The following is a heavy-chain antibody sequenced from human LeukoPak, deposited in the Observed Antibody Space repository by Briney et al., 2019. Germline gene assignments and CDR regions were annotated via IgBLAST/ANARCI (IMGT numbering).Heavy chain of an antibody. CDR1: GFTFSSYA. J-gene: IGHJ6*03. CDR3: ARDPRHSSSWSYYYYYYMDV. CDR2: ISYDGSNK. D-gene: IGHD6-13*01. Sequence: GGSLRLSCAASGFTFSSYAMHWVRQAPGKGPEWVAVISYDGSNKYYADSVKGRFTISRDNSKNTLYLQMNSLRAEDTAVYYCARDPRHSSSWSYYYYYYMDVWGKGTTVTVSS. V-gene: IGHV3-30-3*01.